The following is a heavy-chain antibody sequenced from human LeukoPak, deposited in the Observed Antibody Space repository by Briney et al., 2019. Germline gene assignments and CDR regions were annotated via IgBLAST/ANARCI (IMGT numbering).Heavy chain of an antibody. V-gene: IGHV3-30-3*01. J-gene: IGHJ5*02. Sequence: GGSLRLSCAASGFTFSSYAMHWVRQAPGKGLEWVAVISYDGSNKYYADSVKGRFTISRDNSKNTLYLQMNSLRAEDTAEYYCAREGIADNWFDPWGQGTLVTVSS. D-gene: IGHD6-13*01. CDR1: GFTFSSYA. CDR3: AREGIADNWFDP. CDR2: ISYDGSNK.